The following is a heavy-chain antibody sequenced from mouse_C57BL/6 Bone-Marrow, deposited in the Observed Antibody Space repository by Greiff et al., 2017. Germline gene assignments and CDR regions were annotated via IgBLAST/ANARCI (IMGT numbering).Heavy chain of an antibody. V-gene: IGHV1-26*01. CDR3: ARWGYYGTYYYAMDY. Sequence: EVQLQQSGPELVKPGASVKISCKASGYTFTDYYMNWVKQSHGKSLEWIGDINPNNGGTSYNQKFKGKATLTVDKSSSTAYMELRSLTSEDSAVYYCARWGYYGTYYYAMDYWGQGTSVTVSS. D-gene: IGHD1-1*01. J-gene: IGHJ4*01. CDR1: GYTFTDYY. CDR2: INPNNGGT.